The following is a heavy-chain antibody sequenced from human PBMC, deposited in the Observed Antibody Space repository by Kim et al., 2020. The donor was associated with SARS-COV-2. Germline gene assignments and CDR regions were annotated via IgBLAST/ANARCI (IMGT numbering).Heavy chain of an antibody. CDR1: GGTFSSYA. D-gene: IGHD1-26*01. V-gene: IGHV1-69*13. J-gene: IGHJ4*02. Sequence: SVKVSCKASGGTFSSYAISWVRQAPGQGLEWMGGIIPIFGTANYAQKFQGRVTITADESTSTAYMELSSLRSEDTAVYYCARDVSGSYHVGVDWGQGTLVTVSS. CDR3: ARDVSGSYHVGVD. CDR2: IIPIFGTA.